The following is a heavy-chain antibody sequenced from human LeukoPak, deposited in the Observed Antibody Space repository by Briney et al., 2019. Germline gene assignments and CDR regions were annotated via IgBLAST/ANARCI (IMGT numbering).Heavy chain of an antibody. D-gene: IGHD2-15*01. CDR1: GYSFTNYW. CDR2: IDPSDSYT. Sequence: PGESLRISCKGSGYSFTNYWIDWVRQMPGKGLEWMGRIDPSDSYTNYSPSFQGHVTISADKSISTVYLQWSSLKASDTAIYYCARPDCSGGNCYLLSYWGQGSLVTVSS. CDR3: ARPDCSGGNCYLLSY. V-gene: IGHV5-10-1*01. J-gene: IGHJ4*02.